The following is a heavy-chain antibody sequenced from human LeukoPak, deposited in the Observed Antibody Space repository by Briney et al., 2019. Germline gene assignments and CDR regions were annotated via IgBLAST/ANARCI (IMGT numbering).Heavy chain of an antibody. CDR1: GFTFSSYW. Sequence: PGGSLRLSCAASGFTFSSYWMHWVRQAPGKGLVWVSRINSDGSSTRYADSVKGRFTISRDNTKNTLYLQMSSLRAEDTAVYYCARVNSILTGNDYYFDYWGQGALVTVSS. D-gene: IGHD3-9*01. J-gene: IGHJ4*02. CDR2: INSDGSST. V-gene: IGHV3-74*01. CDR3: ARVNSILTGNDYYFDY.